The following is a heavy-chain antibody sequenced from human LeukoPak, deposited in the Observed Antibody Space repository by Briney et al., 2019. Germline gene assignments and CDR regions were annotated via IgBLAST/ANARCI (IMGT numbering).Heavy chain of an antibody. J-gene: IGHJ4*02. D-gene: IGHD4-4*01. CDR3: ARDLGDYSNPLRD. CDR1: GYTFTSYG. CDR2: INPNSGGT. V-gene: IGHV1-2*02. Sequence: GASVNVSCKASGYTFTSYGISWVRQAPGQGLEWMGWINPNSGGTNYAQKFQGRVTMTRDTSISTAYMELSRLRSDDTAVYYCARDLGDYSNPLRDWGQGTLVTVSS.